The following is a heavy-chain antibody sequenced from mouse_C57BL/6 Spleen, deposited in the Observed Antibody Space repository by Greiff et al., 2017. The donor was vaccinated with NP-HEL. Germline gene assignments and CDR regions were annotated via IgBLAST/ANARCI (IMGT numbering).Heavy chain of an antibody. D-gene: IGHD1-1*01. CDR2: ISSGGDYI. V-gene: IGHV5-9-1*02. CDR3: TREEKNYYGSSPYAMDY. CDR1: GFTFSSYA. J-gene: IGHJ4*01. Sequence: EVQLVESGEGLVKPGGSLKLSCAASGFTFSSYAMSWVRQTPEKRLEWVAYISSGGDYIYYADTVKGRFTISRDNARNTLYLQMSSLKSEDTAMYYCTREEKNYYGSSPYAMDYWGQGTSVTVSS.